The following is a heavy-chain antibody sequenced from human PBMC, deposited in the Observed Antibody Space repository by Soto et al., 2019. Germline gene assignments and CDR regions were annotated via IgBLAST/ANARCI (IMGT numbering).Heavy chain of an antibody. J-gene: IGHJ4*02. CDR1: GGSFSGYY. D-gene: IGHD2-15*01. Sequence: QVQLQQRGAGLLKPSETLSLTCAVYGGSFSGYYWSWIRQPPGKGLEWIGEINHSGSTNYNPSLKSRVTISVDTSKNQFSLKLSSVTAADTAVYYCARGWDIVVVVAATGRPPGFDYWGQGTLVTVSS. CDR2: INHSGST. V-gene: IGHV4-34*01. CDR3: ARGWDIVVVVAATGRPPGFDY.